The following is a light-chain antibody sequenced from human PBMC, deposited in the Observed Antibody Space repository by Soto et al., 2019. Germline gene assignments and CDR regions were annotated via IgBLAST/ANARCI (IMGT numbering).Light chain of an antibody. V-gene: IGKV1-5*03. Sequence: DIQMSQSPSTLSASVGDRVTISCRASRSLTRWLAWYQQKPGKAPELLIYETSILQSGVPSRFSASGSGTDFTLTISRLEPEDLAVYYCQQYDGSVWTFGQGTKVDIK. J-gene: IGKJ1*01. CDR1: RSLTRW. CDR2: ETS. CDR3: QQYDGSVWT.